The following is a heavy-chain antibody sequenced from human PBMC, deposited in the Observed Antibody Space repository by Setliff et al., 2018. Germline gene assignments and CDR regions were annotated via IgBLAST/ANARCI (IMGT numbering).Heavy chain of an antibody. J-gene: IGHJ4*02. Sequence: LSLTCTVSGGSVSSGSYYWSWIRQPPGKGLEWIGYIYYSGSTNYNPSLKGRVTISVDTSKNQFSLKLSSVTAADTAVYYCARSQWGGESYYFDYWGQGTLVTVSS. D-gene: IGHD2-15*01. V-gene: IGHV4-61*01. CDR1: GGSVSSGSYY. CDR3: ARSQWGGESYYFDY. CDR2: IYYSGST.